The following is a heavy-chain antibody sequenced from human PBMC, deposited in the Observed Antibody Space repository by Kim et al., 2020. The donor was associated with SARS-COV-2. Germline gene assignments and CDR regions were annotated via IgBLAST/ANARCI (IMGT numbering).Heavy chain of an antibody. V-gene: IGHV3-23*01. CDR2: ISGSGGST. CDR3: AKDPLGVGITMMGHFDY. Sequence: GGSLRLSCAASVFTFSSYAMSWVRQAPGKGLEWVSAISGSGGSTYYADSVKGRFTISRDNSKNTLYLQMNSLRAEDTAVYYCAKDPLGVGITMMGHFDYWGQGTLVTVSS. CDR1: VFTFSSYA. J-gene: IGHJ4*02. D-gene: IGHD3-22*01.